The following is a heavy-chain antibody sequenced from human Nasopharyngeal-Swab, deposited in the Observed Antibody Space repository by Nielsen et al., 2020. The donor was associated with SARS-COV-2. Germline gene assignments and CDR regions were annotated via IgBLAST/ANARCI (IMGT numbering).Heavy chain of an antibody. D-gene: IGHD2-8*01. CDR2: INAGNGNT. CDR3: ARHLTNDYYYYGMDV. J-gene: IGHJ6*02. Sequence: LRQAPGHRLEWMGWINAGNGNTKYSQKFQGRVTITRDTSASTAYMELSSLRSEDTAVYYCARHLTNDYYYYGMDVWGQGTTVTVSS. V-gene: IGHV1-3*01.